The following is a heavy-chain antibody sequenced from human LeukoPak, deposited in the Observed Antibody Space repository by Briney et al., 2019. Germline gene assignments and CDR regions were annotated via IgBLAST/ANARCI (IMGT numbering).Heavy chain of an antibody. Sequence: EASVKVSCKASGYTFTSYAMNWVRQAPGQGLEWMGWINTNTGNPTYAQGFTGRFVFSLDTSVSTVYLQISSLKAEDTAVYYCARDGDDYGDLRLDYWGQGTLVTVSS. CDR2: INTNTGNP. J-gene: IGHJ4*02. CDR3: ARDGDDYGDLRLDY. V-gene: IGHV7-4-1*02. CDR1: GYTFTSYA. D-gene: IGHD4-17*01.